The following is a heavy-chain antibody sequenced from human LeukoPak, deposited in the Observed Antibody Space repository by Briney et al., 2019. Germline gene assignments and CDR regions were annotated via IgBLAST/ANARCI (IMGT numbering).Heavy chain of an antibody. CDR2: IKQDGGEK. Sequence: GGSLRLSCADSGFTFNSYWMSWVRQAPGKGLERVANIKQDGGEKYYVDSVKGRFTISRDNAKNSLYLQMNSLRAEDTAVYYCARMTSSHGFDIWGQGTMVTVSS. CDR1: GFTFNSYW. J-gene: IGHJ3*02. V-gene: IGHV3-7*03. CDR3: ARMTSSHGFDI. D-gene: IGHD3-9*01.